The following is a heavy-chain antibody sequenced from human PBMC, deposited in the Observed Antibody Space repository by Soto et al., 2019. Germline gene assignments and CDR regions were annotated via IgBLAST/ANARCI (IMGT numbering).Heavy chain of an antibody. Sequence: SETLSLTCAVYGGSFSGYYWSWIRQPPGKGLEWIGEINHSGSTNYNPSLKSRVTISVDTSKNQFSLKLSSVTAADTAVYYCARTISGWYLPYYYGMDVWGQGTTVTVSS. D-gene: IGHD6-19*01. CDR1: GGSFSGYY. V-gene: IGHV4-34*01. CDR3: ARTISGWYLPYYYGMDV. CDR2: INHSGST. J-gene: IGHJ6*02.